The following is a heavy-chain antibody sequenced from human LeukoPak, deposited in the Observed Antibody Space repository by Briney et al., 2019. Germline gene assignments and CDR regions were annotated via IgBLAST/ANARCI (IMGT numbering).Heavy chain of an antibody. Sequence: SESLSLTCTVSGGSISGDYWSWIRQPPGKGLEWIGYIYYSGSTNYNPSLKSRITISVDTSKNQFSLMLSSVTTADTAVYYCARDTNYGDYVWGQGILVTVSS. D-gene: IGHD4-17*01. CDR2: IYYSGST. CDR1: GGSISGDY. J-gene: IGHJ4*02. V-gene: IGHV4-59*01. CDR3: ARDTNYGDYV.